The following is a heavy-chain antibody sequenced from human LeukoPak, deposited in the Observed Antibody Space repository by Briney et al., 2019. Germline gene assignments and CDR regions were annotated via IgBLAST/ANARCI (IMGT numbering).Heavy chain of an antibody. CDR1: GFTFSSYA. D-gene: IGHD6-19*01. CDR3: AKTPLAVAPGDFFDY. CDR2: ISGSGGST. Sequence: GGSLRLSCEASGFTFSSYAMSWVRQAPGKGMEWVPAISGSGGSTYYADSVKGRFTISRDNSTNTLYLQMNSLRADDTAVYCCAKTPLAVAPGDFFDYSGQGTLVSVSS. J-gene: IGHJ4*02. V-gene: IGHV3-23*01.